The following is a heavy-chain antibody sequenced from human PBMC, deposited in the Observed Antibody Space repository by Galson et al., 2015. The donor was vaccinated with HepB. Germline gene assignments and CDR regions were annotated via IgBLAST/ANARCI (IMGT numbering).Heavy chain of an antibody. CDR1: GGTFSSYT. J-gene: IGHJ5*02. CDR2: IIPILGIA. D-gene: IGHD2-2*01. V-gene: IGHV1-69*02. CDR3: ARASLVVPAAMGSSGWFDP. Sequence: SVKVSCKASGGTFSSYTISWVRQAPGQGLEWMGRIIPILGIANYAQKFQGRVTITADKSTSTAYMELSSLRSEDTAVYYCARASLVVPAAMGSSGWFDPWGQGTLVTVSS.